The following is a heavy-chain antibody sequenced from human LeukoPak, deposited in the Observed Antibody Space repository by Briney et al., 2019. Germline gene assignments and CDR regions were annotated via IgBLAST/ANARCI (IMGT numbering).Heavy chain of an antibody. D-gene: IGHD3-16*02. CDR2: IYYSGST. V-gene: IGHV4-59*01. J-gene: IGHJ4*02. CDR3: ARGLYDYVWGSHRLGLPHIYYFDY. Sequence: SETLSLTCTVSGGSISSYYWGWIRQPPGKGLEWLGYIYYSGSTNYNPSLKSRVTISVDTSKNQFSLKLSSVTAADTAVYYCARGLYDYVWGSHRLGLPHIYYFDYWGQGTLVTVSS. CDR1: GGSISSYY.